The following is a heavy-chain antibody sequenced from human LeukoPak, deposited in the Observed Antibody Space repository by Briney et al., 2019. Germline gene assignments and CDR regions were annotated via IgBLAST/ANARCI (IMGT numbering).Heavy chain of an antibody. V-gene: IGHV3-72*01. CDR1: GFTFSDYI. J-gene: IGHJ3*01. Sequence: PGGSLRLSCVASGFTFSDYILDWVRQAPGKGLEWVGRISRKRNGYTTAFAASVRGRFTISRDDSENSMYLHMINLKTEDAAFYYCSRDGRQGAQSAFDVWGQGTMVTVSS. D-gene: IGHD4/OR15-4a*01. CDR3: SRDGRQGAQSAFDV. CDR2: ISRKRNGYTT.